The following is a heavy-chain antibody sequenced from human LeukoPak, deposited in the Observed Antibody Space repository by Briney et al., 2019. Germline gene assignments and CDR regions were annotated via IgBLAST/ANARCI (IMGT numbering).Heavy chain of an antibody. CDR2: IIGSGRTT. Sequence: GGSLRLSCAASGFTFSDYSMNWVRQAPGKGLEWVSGIIGSGRTTFYADSVKGRFTISRDNSKNTLYLQMNSLRAEDTAIYYCAKKEGDTYFSWYMDVWGKGTTVTVSS. CDR3: AKKEGDTYFSWYMDV. V-gene: IGHV3-23*01. CDR1: GFTFSDYS. D-gene: IGHD2-21*01. J-gene: IGHJ6*03.